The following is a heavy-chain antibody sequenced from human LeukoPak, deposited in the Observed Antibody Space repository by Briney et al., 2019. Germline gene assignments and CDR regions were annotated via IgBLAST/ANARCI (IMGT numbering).Heavy chain of an antibody. CDR1: GFTFNRFY. CDR3: ARDRGLLPRYFDL. J-gene: IGHJ2*01. Sequence: GSLRLSCSASGFTFNRFYLHWVRQAPGKGLEWVSSISSSSSYIYYADSVKGRFTISRDNAKNSLYLQMNSLRAEDTAVYYCARDRGLLPRYFDLWGRGTLVTVSS. V-gene: IGHV3-21*01. D-gene: IGHD2-15*01. CDR2: ISSSSSYI.